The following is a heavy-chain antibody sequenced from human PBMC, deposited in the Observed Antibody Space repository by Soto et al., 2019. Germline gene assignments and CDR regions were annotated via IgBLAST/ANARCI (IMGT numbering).Heavy chain of an antibody. Sequence: QVQLVESGGGVVQPGRSLRLSCAASGFTFSSYGMHWVRQAPGKGLEWVAVIWYDGSNKYYADSVKGRFTISRDNSKNTLYLQMNSLRAEDTAVYYCARGGVAGPFDYWGQGTLVTVSS. CDR3: ARGGVAGPFDY. CDR1: GFTFSSYG. CDR2: IWYDGSNK. J-gene: IGHJ4*02. D-gene: IGHD6-19*01. V-gene: IGHV3-33*01.